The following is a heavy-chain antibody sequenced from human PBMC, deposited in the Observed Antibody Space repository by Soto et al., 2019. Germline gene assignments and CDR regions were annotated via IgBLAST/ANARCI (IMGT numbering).Heavy chain of an antibody. D-gene: IGHD5-12*01. Sequence: TLSLTCTVSGGSISSGGYYRSWIRQHSGKGLEWIGYIYYSGSTYYNPSLKSRITISVDTSKNQFSLKLSSVTAADTAVYYCARYIVATTYYFDYWGQGTLVTVSS. CDR1: GGSISSGGYY. CDR2: IYYSGST. J-gene: IGHJ4*02. CDR3: ARYIVATTYYFDY. V-gene: IGHV4-31*03.